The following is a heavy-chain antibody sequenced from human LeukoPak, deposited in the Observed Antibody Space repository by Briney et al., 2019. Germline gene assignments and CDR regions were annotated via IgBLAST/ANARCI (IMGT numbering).Heavy chain of an antibody. CDR2: ISNSGSMI. CDR1: GLTFSSYN. J-gene: IGHJ4*02. V-gene: IGHV3-48*02. CDR3: ARGPISGWSADY. D-gene: IGHD6-19*01. Sequence: GGSLRFSCAVSGLTFSSYNMNWVRQAPGKGLEWVSYISNSGSMIYYADSVKGRFTLSRDNAKNSLYLQMNSLRDEDTAVYYCARGPISGWSADYWGQGTLVTVSS.